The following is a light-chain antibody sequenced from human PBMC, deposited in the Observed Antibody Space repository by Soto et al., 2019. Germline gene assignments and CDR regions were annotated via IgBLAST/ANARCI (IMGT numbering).Light chain of an antibody. V-gene: IGKV3-11*01. J-gene: IGKJ5*01. Sequence: ENVLTQSPAILSLSPGDTATLSCRASQSVGRYLAWYQQKPGQAPRLVIYDASNRATVVPDRFSGSGSGTDFTLSISNLEPEDFAIYYCQQRNNWPPITFGQGTR. CDR2: DAS. CDR1: QSVGRY. CDR3: QQRNNWPPIT.